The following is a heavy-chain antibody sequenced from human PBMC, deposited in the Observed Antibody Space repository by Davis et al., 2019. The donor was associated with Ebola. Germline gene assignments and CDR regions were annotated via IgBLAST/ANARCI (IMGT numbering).Heavy chain of an antibody. V-gene: IGHV5-51*01. Sequence: GESLKISCKGSGYSFNTYWIGWVRQMPGQGLEWMGIIYPGDSDSRYSPSFQGQVTISADKSISTAYLQWSSLKASDTAMYYCARRPIYYYDSSGYLDYWGQGTLVTVSS. D-gene: IGHD3-22*01. CDR1: GYSFNTYW. CDR2: IYPGDSDS. CDR3: ARRPIYYYDSSGYLDY. J-gene: IGHJ4*02.